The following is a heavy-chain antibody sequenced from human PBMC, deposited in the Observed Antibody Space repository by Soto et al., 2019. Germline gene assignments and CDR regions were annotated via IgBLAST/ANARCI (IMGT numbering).Heavy chain of an antibody. Sequence: EASVKVSCKASGYTFTSYDINCVRQATGQGLEWMGWMNPNSGNTGYAQKFQGRVTMTRNTSISTAYMELSSLRSEDTAVYYCARAEYSSSFVSRYYGMDVWGQGTTVTVSS. J-gene: IGHJ6*02. V-gene: IGHV1-8*01. CDR1: GYTFTSYD. CDR2: MNPNSGNT. D-gene: IGHD6-6*01. CDR3: ARAEYSSSFVSRYYGMDV.